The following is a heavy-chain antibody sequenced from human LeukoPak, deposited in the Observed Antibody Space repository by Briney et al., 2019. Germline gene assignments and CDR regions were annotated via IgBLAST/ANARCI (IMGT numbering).Heavy chain of an antibody. V-gene: IGHV4-59*08. J-gene: IGHJ2*01. D-gene: IGHD2-8*01. CDR1: GGSISSYY. CDR2: IYYSGST. CDR3: ATWSNKGYWYLDL. Sequence: SETLSLTCTVSGGSISSYYWSWIRQPPGKGLEWIGYIYYSGSTNYNPSLKSRVTISVDTSKNQFSLKLSSVTAADTAVYYCATWSNKGYWYLDLWGRGTLVTVSS.